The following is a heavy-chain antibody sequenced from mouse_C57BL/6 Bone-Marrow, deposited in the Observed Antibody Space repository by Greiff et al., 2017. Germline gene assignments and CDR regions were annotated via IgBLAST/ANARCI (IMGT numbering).Heavy chain of an antibody. D-gene: IGHD2-5*01. CDR1: GFNIKDDY. J-gene: IGHJ2*01. V-gene: IGHV14-4*01. Sequence: VHVKQSGAELVRPGASVKLSCTASGFNIKDDYMHWVKQRPEQGLEWIGWIDPENGDTEYASKFQGKATITADTSSNTAYLQLSSLTSEDTAVYYCTGYSNPDYWGQGTTLTVSS. CDR2: IDPENGDT. CDR3: TGYSNPDY.